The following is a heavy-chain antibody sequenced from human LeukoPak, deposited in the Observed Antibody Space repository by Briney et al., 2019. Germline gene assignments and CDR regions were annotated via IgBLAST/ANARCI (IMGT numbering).Heavy chain of an antibody. CDR1: GFTFSSYS. D-gene: IGHD5-18*01. Sequence: GGSLRLSCAASGFTFSSYSMNWVRQAPGKGLEWVSVVSESGEITHYADSVKGRFTISRDNSKNTVYLQMNSLRAEDSAVYYCAKDTAQGYTYGTIEQDYWGQGTRVTVSS. CDR2: VSESGEIT. V-gene: IGHV3-23*01. CDR3: AKDTAQGYTYGTIEQDY. J-gene: IGHJ4*02.